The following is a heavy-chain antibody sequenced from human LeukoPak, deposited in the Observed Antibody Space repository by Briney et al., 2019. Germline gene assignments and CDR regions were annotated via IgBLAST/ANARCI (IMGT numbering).Heavy chain of an antibody. V-gene: IGHV1-8*01. Sequence: ASVKVSCKASGYTFTSYDINWVRQATGQGLEWMGWMNPNSGNTGYAPKFQGRVTMTRNTSISTAYMELSSLRSEDTAVYYCARGLGRRLRSGWFDPSGERTLVTVSS. CDR1: GYTFTSYD. CDR2: MNPNSGNT. D-gene: IGHD7-27*01. J-gene: IGHJ5*02. CDR3: ARGLGRRLRSGWFDP.